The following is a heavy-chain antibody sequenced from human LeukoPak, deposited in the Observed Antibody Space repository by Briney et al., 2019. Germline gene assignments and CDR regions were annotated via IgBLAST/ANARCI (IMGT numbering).Heavy chain of an antibody. V-gene: IGHV1-69*04. Sequence: ASVKVSCKASGGTFSSYAISWVRQAPGQGLEWMGRIIPILGIANYAQKFQGRVTITADESTSTAYMELSSLRSEDTAVYYCARVSEWEPQTSYYYMDVWGKGTTVTVSS. D-gene: IGHD1-26*01. J-gene: IGHJ6*03. CDR2: IIPILGIA. CDR1: GGTFSSYA. CDR3: ARVSEWEPQTSYYYMDV.